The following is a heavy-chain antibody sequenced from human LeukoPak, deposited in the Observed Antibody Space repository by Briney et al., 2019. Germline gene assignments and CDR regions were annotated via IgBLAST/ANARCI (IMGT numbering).Heavy chain of an antibody. CDR1: GFSFSIYT. CDR3: AKDLGSVVTPPSLDY. J-gene: IGHJ4*02. V-gene: IGHV3-30-3*01. CDR2: ISYDGNNK. D-gene: IGHD4-23*01. Sequence: GGSLRLSCGASGFSFSIYTMQWVRQAPGKGLEWVALISYDGNNKNYAASVKGRFIISRDNSKNTLYLQMNSLRAEDTAVYYCAKDLGSVVTPPSLDYWGQGTLVTVSS.